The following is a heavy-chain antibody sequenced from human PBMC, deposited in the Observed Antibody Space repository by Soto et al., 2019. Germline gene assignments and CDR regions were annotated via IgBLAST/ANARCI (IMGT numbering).Heavy chain of an antibody. Sequence: QVQLVESGGGVVQPGRSLRLSCAASGFIFSNYCMPWVRQAPGKGLEWVAVIWYDGNNKYYIDSVKGRFTISRDNSKNTLYLQMNSLRAEDTAVYYCARDRYDRSGYYMDYWGQGTLVTVSS. CDR2: IWYDGNNK. V-gene: IGHV3-33*01. J-gene: IGHJ4*02. D-gene: IGHD3-22*01. CDR3: ARDRYDRSGYYMDY. CDR1: GFIFSNYC.